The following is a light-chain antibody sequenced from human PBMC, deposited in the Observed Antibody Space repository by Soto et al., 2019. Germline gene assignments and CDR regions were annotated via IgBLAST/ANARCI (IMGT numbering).Light chain of an antibody. CDR3: QQYSNWPPWT. V-gene: IGKV3-15*01. CDR2: GAS. Sequence: EIVMTQSPATLSVSPGERATLSCRASQTINSNLAWYQQKPGQAPRLLIYGASTRATGITARLSGSGSGTEFTLTISSLQSEDFSVDYCQQYSNWPPWTFGQGTRVEIK. CDR1: QTINSN. J-gene: IGKJ1*01.